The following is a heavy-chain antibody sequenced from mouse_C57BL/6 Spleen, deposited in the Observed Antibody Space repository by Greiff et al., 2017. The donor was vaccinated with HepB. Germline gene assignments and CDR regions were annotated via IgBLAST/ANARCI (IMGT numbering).Heavy chain of an antibody. V-gene: IGHV1-54*01. J-gene: IGHJ3*01. D-gene: IGHD2-4*01. CDR3: ARSGSSYYDYEGFAY. CDR2: INPGSGGT. Sequence: VQLQQSGAELVRPGTSVKVSCKASGYAFTNYLIEWVKQRPGQGLEWIGVINPGSGGTNYNEKFKGKATLTADKSSSTAYMQLSSLTSEDSAVDCCARSGSSYYDYEGFAYWGQGTLVTVSA. CDR1: GYAFTNYL.